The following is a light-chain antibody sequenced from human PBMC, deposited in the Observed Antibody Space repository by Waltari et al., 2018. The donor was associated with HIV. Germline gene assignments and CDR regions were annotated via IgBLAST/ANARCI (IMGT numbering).Light chain of an antibody. Sequence: DIVMTQSPDSLAVSLGERATINCKSNQSVLYSSNNRNYFAWYQQKPGQPPKLLIYWASTRESGVPDRLSGSGSGTDFTLTISSLQAEDVAVYYCQQFYSAVFTFGPGTKVDIK. J-gene: IGKJ3*01. CDR3: QQFYSAVFT. V-gene: IGKV4-1*01. CDR2: WAS. CDR1: QSVLYSSNNRNY.